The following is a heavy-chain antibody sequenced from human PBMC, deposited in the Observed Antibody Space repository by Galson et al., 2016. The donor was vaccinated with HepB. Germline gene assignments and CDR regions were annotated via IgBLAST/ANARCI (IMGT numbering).Heavy chain of an antibody. CDR1: GFTFGSYA. Sequence: SLRLSCAASGFTFGSYAITWVRQAPGKGLEWVSSNSHTGATTYYADSVKGRFTISRDNSKNTLFLQMNRLRAEDTALYYCAKGDSRGYFWSYLDSWGQGTLVTVSS. CDR2: NSHTGATT. J-gene: IGHJ4*02. V-gene: IGHV3-23*01. D-gene: IGHD3-22*01. CDR3: AKGDSRGYFWSYLDS.